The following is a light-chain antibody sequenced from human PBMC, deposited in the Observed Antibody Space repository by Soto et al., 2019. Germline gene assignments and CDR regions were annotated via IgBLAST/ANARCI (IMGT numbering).Light chain of an antibody. Sequence: EIVLTQSPATLSLSPGERATLSCRASQSVSSYLAWYQQLPGQAPRLLIYDASNRATGIPTRFSGSGSGTDFTLTISSLEPEDFAVYYCKHRANWPPGATFGGGTKVEIK. CDR3: KHRANWPPGAT. J-gene: IGKJ4*01. CDR1: QSVSSY. V-gene: IGKV3-11*01. CDR2: DAS.